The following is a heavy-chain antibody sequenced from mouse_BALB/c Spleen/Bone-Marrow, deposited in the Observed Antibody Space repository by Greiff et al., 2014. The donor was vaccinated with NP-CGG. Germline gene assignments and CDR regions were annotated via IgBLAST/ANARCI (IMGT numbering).Heavy chain of an antibody. Sequence: VQLQQSGAELARPGASVKLSCKASGYTFTSYWMQWVKQRPGQGLEWIGAIYPGDGDTRYTQKFKGKATLTADKSSSTAYMQLCSLASEDSAVYYCARRDYGISENCYAMAYWGQGSSVPVPA. D-gene: IGHD1-1*01. V-gene: IGHV1-87*01. CDR2: IYPGDGDT. CDR3: ARRDYGISENCYAMAY. CDR1: GYTFTSYW. J-gene: IGHJ4*01.